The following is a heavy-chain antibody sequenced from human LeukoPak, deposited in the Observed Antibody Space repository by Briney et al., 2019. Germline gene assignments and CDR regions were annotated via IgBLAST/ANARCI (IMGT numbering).Heavy chain of an antibody. CDR3: ARTPFFGVGNPKYYYYYGMDV. D-gene: IGHD3-3*01. CDR2: IYYSGST. Sequence: SETLSLTCTVSGGSISSSSYYWGWIRQPPGKGLEWIGSIYYSGSTYYNPSLKSRVTISVDTSKNQFSLKLSSVTAADTAVYYCARTPFFGVGNPKYYYYYGMDVWGQGTTVTVSS. V-gene: IGHV4-39*01. CDR1: GGSISSSSYY. J-gene: IGHJ6*02.